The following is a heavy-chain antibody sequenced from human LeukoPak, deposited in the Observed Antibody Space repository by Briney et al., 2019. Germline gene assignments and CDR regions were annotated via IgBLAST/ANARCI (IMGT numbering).Heavy chain of an antibody. Sequence: PGGSLRLSCAASGFTFSSYSMNWVRQAPGKGLEWVSYISSSSSTIYYADSVKGRFTISRDNAKNSLYLQMNSLRAEDTAVYYCARARTPIARDRRYYNYMDVWGKGTPVTVSS. CDR1: GFTFSSYS. D-gene: IGHD1-14*01. J-gene: IGHJ6*03. V-gene: IGHV3-48*04. CDR3: ARARTPIARDRRYYNYMDV. CDR2: ISSSSSTI.